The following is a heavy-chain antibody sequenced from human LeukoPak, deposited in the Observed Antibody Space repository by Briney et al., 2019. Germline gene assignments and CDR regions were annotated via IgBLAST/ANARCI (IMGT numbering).Heavy chain of an antibody. V-gene: IGHV4-31*03. CDR2: IYYSGST. J-gene: IGHJ4*02. D-gene: IGHD2-21*02. CDR3: ARQKLGGVTAFDY. CDR1: GGSISSGGYY. Sequence: PSETLSLTCSVSGGSISSGGYYWSWIRQHPGKGLEWIGYIYYSGSTYCNPSLKSRLIISVDTSKNQFSLKLSSVTAADTAVYYCARQKLGGVTAFDYWGQGTLVTVSS.